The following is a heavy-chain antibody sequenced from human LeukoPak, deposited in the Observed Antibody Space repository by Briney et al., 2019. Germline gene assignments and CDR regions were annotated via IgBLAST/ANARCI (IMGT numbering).Heavy chain of an antibody. CDR2: ISSSGSTI. V-gene: IGHV3-48*03. CDR1: GFTFSSYE. Sequence: GGSLRLSCAASGFTFSSYEMNWVRQAPGQGLEWVSYISSSGSTIYYADSVKGRFTISRDNAKNSLYLQMNSLRAEDTAVYYCARDSYYGSGSYEGYWGQGTLVTVSS. J-gene: IGHJ4*02. CDR3: ARDSYYGSGSYEGY. D-gene: IGHD3-10*01.